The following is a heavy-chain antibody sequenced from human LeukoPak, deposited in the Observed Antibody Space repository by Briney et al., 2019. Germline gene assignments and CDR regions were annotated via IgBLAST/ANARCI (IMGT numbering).Heavy chain of an antibody. Sequence: GGSLRLSCAASGFTFSSYAMSWVRQAPGKGLEWVSAVSGSGGSTYYADSVKGRFTISRDNSKNTLYLQMNSLRAEDTAEYYCARDGVAGTWTPEGAFDIWGQGTMVTVSS. V-gene: IGHV3-23*01. J-gene: IGHJ3*02. CDR2: VSGSGGST. D-gene: IGHD6-19*01. CDR1: GFTFSSYA. CDR3: ARDGVAGTWTPEGAFDI.